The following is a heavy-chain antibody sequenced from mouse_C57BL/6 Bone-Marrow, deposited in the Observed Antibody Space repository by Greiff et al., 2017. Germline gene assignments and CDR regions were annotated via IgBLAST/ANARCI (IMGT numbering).Heavy chain of an antibody. Sequence: VQLQQPGAELVKPGASVKLSCKASGYTFTSYWMHWVKQRPGQGLEWIGMIHPNSGSTNYNEKFKSKATLTVDKSSSTAYMQLSSLTSEDSAVYYCARSDGYYWAMDYWGQGTSVTVSS. V-gene: IGHV1-64*01. CDR3: ARSDGYYWAMDY. CDR2: IHPNSGST. J-gene: IGHJ4*01. D-gene: IGHD2-3*01. CDR1: GYTFTSYW.